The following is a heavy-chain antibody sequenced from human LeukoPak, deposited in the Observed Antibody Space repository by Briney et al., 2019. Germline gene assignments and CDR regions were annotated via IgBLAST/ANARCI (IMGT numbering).Heavy chain of an antibody. V-gene: IGHV3-23*01. D-gene: IGHD1-26*01. CDR3: AKSLYMVGATPLFDY. CDR1: GFTFSSYA. J-gene: IGHJ4*02. CDR2: ISGSGGST. Sequence: GGSLRLSCAASGFTFSSYAMSWVRQAPGKGLEWVSAISGSGGSTYYADSVKGRFTISRDNSKNTLYLQMNSLRAEDTAVYYCAKSLYMVGATPLFDYWGQGTLVTVSS.